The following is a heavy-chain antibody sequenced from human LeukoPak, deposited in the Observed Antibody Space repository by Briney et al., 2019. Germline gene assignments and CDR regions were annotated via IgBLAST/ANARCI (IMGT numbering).Heavy chain of an antibody. CDR1: GGSISSSSYY. J-gene: IGHJ4*02. CDR3: ARRGHYPEYYFDY. Sequence: SETLSPTCTVSGGSISSSSYYWGWIRQPPGKGLEWIGSIYYSGSTYYNPSLKSRVTISVDTSKNQFSLKLSSVTAADTAVYYCARRGHYPEYYFDYWGQGTLVTVSS. V-gene: IGHV4-39*07. CDR2: IYYSGST. D-gene: IGHD3-10*01.